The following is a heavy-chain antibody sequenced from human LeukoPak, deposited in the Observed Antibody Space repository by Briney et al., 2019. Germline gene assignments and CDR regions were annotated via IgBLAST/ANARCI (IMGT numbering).Heavy chain of an antibody. D-gene: IGHD3-10*01. CDR2: ILYSGST. V-gene: IGHV4-39*07. J-gene: IGHJ3*02. CDR3: ARHFPQLLWFGELSPSDAFDI. CDR1: GGSISTSNYY. Sequence: SETLSLTCTVSGGSISTSNYYWGWIRQPPGKGLEWIGNILYSGSTYYSPSLKSRVTISLDTSRNQFSLKLSSVTAADTAVYYCARHFPQLLWFGELSPSDAFDIWGQGTMVTVSS.